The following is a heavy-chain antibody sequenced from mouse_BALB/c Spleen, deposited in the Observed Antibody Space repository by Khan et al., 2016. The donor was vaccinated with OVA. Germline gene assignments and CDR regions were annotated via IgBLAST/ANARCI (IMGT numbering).Heavy chain of an antibody. J-gene: IGHJ3*01. D-gene: IGHD2-3*01. CDR3: ARAGYSPWFAY. V-gene: IGHV14-1*02. Sequence: VQLKESGAELVRPGALVKLSCKASGFTIKDYYIHWVKQRPEQGLEWIGWIDPENGNTIYDPKFQGKANITADTSSNTAYLHFSSLTSEDTVVYYCARAGYSPWFAYWGQGTLVTVSA. CDR2: IDPENGNT. CDR1: GFTIKDYY.